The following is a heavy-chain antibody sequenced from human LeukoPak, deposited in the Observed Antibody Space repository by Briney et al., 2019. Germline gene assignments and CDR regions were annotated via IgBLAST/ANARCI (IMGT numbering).Heavy chain of an antibody. V-gene: IGHV4-34*01. D-gene: IGHD5-18*01. CDR2: INHSGST. CDR3: ARGGGAVDTAMVKAIYYFDY. CDR1: GGSFSGHY. J-gene: IGHJ4*02. Sequence: SETLSLTCAVYGGSFSGHYWSWIRQPPGKGLEWIGEINHSGSTNYNPSLKSRVTISVDTSKNQFSLKLSSVTAADTAVYYCARGGGAVDTAMVKAIYYFDYWGQGTLVTVSS.